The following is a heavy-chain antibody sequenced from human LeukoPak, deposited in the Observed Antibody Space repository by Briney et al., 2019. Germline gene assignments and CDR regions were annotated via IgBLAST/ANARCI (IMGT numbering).Heavy chain of an antibody. D-gene: IGHD1-1*01. CDR1: GFSFGSYA. Sequence: GGSLRLSCAASGFSFGSYAMGWTRQAPGQGLEWVSAISGSGSHANYAESVKGRFTISRDNSKNTLYLRMHSLIAADTAVYYCGSGPVGTTVPWGQGTLVTVSS. CDR2: ISGSGSHA. J-gene: IGHJ5*02. V-gene: IGHV3-23*01. CDR3: GSGPVGTTVP.